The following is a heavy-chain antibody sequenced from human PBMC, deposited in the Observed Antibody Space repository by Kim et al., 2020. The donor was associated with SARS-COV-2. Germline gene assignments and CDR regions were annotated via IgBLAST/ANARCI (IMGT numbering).Heavy chain of an antibody. Sequence: ASVKVSCKVSGYTLTELSMHSVRQAPGKGLEWMGGFDPEDGETIYAQKFQGRVTMTEDTSTDTAYMELSSLRSEDTAVYYCATGVAVAGRSSDYYYYYGMDVWGQGTTVTVSS. CDR1: GYTLTELS. CDR2: FDPEDGET. J-gene: IGHJ6*02. V-gene: IGHV1-24*01. CDR3: ATGVAVAGRSSDYYYYYGMDV. D-gene: IGHD6-19*01.